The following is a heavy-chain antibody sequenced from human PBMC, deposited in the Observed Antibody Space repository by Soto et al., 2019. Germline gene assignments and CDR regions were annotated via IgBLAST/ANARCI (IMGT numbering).Heavy chain of an antibody. V-gene: IGHV1-3*01. CDR2: IIAGNGNT. Sequence: ASVKVSCKASGYTFTSYYMHWVRQAPGQRLEWMGWIIAGNGNTKYSQKFQGRVTITRDTSANTAYMELSSLRSEDTAVFYCAREGCSNGVCYFDYWGQGTLVTVSS. D-gene: IGHD2-8*01. CDR3: AREGCSNGVCYFDY. J-gene: IGHJ4*02. CDR1: GYTFTSYY.